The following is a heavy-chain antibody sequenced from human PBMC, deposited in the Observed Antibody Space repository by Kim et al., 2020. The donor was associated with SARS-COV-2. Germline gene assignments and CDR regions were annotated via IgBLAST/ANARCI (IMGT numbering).Heavy chain of an antibody. J-gene: IGHJ3*02. Sequence: SETLSLTCTVSGGSISSGDYYWSWIRQPPGKGLEWIGYIYYSGSTYYNPSLKSRVTISVDTSKTQFSLKLSSVTAADTAVYYCARAIFYFTFGGVNVDAFDISGQGTMGTVSS. CDR2: IYYSGST. CDR1: GGSISSGDYY. D-gene: IGHD3-16*02. V-gene: IGHV4-30-4*01. CDR3: ARAIFYFTFGGVNVDAFDI.